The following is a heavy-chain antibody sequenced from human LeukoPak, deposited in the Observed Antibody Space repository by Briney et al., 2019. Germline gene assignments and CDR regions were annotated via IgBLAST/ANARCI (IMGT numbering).Heavy chain of an antibody. D-gene: IGHD3-3*02. CDR3: ARYPEPFLEWLYRPDAFDI. CDR2: INPNSGGT. CDR1: GYTFTSYY. Sequence: ASVKVSCKASGYTFTSYYMHWVRQAPGQGLEWMGWINPNSGGTNYAQKFQGRVTMTRDTSISTAYMELSRLRSDDTAVYYCARYPEPFLEWLYRPDAFDIWGQGTMVTVSS. V-gene: IGHV1-2*02. J-gene: IGHJ3*02.